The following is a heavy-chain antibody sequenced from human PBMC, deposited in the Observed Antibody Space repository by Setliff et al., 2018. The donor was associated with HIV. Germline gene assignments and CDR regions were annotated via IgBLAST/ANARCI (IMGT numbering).Heavy chain of an antibody. CDR2: IYYSGNT. CDR3: ARLGRPYSGQGWFDP. D-gene: IGHD5-12*01. Sequence: SLTCSVSGDSIFTSTYYWGWIRQPPGKRLEWIGSIYYSGNTYYNPSLKSRVTISVDTSKNQFFLNLSSVTATDSAVYYCARLGRPYSGQGWFDPWGQETLVTISS. J-gene: IGHJ5*02. V-gene: IGHV4-39*01. CDR1: GDSIFTSTYY.